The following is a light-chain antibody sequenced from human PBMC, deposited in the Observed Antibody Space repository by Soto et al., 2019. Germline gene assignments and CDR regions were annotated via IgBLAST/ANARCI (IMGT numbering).Light chain of an antibody. J-gene: IGLJ3*02. CDR2: YDS. V-gene: IGLV3-21*04. CDR3: QVWDSSSDHPV. CDR1: NIGSKS. Sequence: YELTQPPSVSVAPGKTARITCGGNNIGSKSVHWYQQKPGQAPVLVIYYDSDRPSGIPERFSGSNSGNTATLTISRVEAGDEADYYCQVWDSSSDHPVFGGGTKLTIL.